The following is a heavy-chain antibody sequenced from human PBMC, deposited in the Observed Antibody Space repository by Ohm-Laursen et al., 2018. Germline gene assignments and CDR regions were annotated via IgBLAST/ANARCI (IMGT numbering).Heavy chain of an antibody. CDR3: ARNYYGSGNYQDY. V-gene: IGHV3-23*01. J-gene: IGHJ4*02. D-gene: IGHD3-10*01. CDR1: GFTFDDYA. Sequence: SLRLSCSASGFTFDDYAMHWVRQAPGKGLEWVSAISGSGGSTYYADSVKGRFTISRDNSKNTLYLQMNSLRVEDTAVYYCARNYYGSGNYQDYWGQGTLVTVSS. CDR2: ISGSGGST.